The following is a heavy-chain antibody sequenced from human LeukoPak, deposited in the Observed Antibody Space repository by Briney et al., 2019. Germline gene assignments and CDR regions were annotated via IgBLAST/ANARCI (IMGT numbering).Heavy chain of an antibody. CDR3: AKGSYYDSSGSFYFDY. D-gene: IGHD3-22*01. CDR2: ISGSGDNT. V-gene: IGHV3-23*01. CDR1: GFTFSNAW. J-gene: IGHJ4*02. Sequence: GGSLRLSCAASGFTFSNAWMNWVRQAPGKGLEWVSGISGSGDNTYYADSVKGRFTISRDNSKNTLYVQVNSLGTEDTAAYYCAKGSYYDSSGSFYFDYWGQGTLVTVSS.